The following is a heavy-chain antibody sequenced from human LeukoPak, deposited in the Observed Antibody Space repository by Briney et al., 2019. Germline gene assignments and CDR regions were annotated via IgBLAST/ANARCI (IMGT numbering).Heavy chain of an antibody. CDR2: MNPNSGNT. J-gene: IGHJ6*02. D-gene: IGHD3-22*01. Sequence: GASVKVSCKASGYTFTSYDINWVRQATGQGLEWMGWMNPNSGNTGYAQKFQGRVTMTRNTSISTAYMELGSLRSEDTAVYYCARGPGGYYDSSGYFYYYYGMDVWGQGTTVTVSS. V-gene: IGHV1-8*01. CDR3: ARGPGGYYDSSGYFYYYYGMDV. CDR1: GYTFTSYD.